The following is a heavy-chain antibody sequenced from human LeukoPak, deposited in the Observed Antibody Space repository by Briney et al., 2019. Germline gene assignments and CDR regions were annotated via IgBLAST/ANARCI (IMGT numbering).Heavy chain of an antibody. V-gene: IGHV1-46*02. CDR1: GFTFNSNY. CDR2: ISPSGDST. Sequence: ASVKVSCKASGFTFNSNYMHWVRQAPGQGLEWMGFISPSGDSTNYAQKFRGRVTMTRDTPTSTLYMELGSLRSEDTAVYYCARRGPNDLDYWGQGTLVTVSS. D-gene: IGHD1-1*01. CDR3: ARRGPNDLDY. J-gene: IGHJ4*02.